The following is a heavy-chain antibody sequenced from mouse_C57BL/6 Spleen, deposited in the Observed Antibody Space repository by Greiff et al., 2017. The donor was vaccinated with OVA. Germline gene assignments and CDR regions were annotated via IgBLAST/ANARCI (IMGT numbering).Heavy chain of an antibody. Sequence: QVQLQQSGPELVKPGASVKISCKASGYAFSSSWMNWVKQRPGKGLEWIGRIYPGDGDTNYNGKFKGKATLTADKSSSTAYMQRSSLTSEDSAVYFCARTSYDWFAYWGQGTLVTVSA. V-gene: IGHV1-82*01. D-gene: IGHD2-12*01. CDR2: IYPGDGDT. J-gene: IGHJ3*01. CDR3: ARTSYDWFAY. CDR1: GYAFSSSW.